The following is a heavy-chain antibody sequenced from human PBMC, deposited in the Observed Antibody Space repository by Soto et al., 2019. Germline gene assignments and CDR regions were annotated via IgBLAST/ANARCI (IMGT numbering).Heavy chain of an antibody. J-gene: IGHJ6*02. Sequence: SDSLSLTFTISGGAISTSSYYWRWMPQPPGKGLEWIGSIYYSGSTYYNPSLKSRATISVDTSKNQFSLKLSSVTAADTAVYYCARLLDRRDGYNWVVLGYHGMDVWCQGTTVT. CDR2: IYYSGST. CDR3: ARLLDRRDGYNWVVLGYHGMDV. V-gene: IGHV4-39*01. D-gene: IGHD5-12*01. CDR1: GGAISTSSYY.